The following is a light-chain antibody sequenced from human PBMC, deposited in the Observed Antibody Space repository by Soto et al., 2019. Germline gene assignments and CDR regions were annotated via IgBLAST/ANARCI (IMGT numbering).Light chain of an antibody. CDR1: QSVLYSSNNKNY. J-gene: IGKJ4*01. CDR3: QQYYSTPLT. V-gene: IGKV4-1*01. CDR2: WAS. Sequence: DIVMTQSSDSLAVSLGERATINCKSSQSVLYSSNNKNYLAWYQQKPGQPPKLLIYWASTRESGVPDRFSGSGSGTDFTLTISSLQAEDVAVYYCQQYYSTPLTFGGGTKWISN.